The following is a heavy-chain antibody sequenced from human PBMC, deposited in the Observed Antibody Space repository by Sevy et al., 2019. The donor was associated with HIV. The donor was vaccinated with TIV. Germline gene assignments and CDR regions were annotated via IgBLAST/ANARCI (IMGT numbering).Heavy chain of an antibody. Sequence: GGSLRLSCAASGFTFTSYAMSWVRQAPGKGLEWVSAISGSARSTYYADSVKGRFTISRDNSKNTLYLLMNSLRAEDTAVYYCAKDGHYYDSGGDYLNYFDYWGQGTLVTVSS. CDR1: GFTFTSYA. J-gene: IGHJ4*02. CDR2: ISGSARST. V-gene: IGHV3-23*01. CDR3: AKDGHYYDSGGDYLNYFDY. D-gene: IGHD3-22*01.